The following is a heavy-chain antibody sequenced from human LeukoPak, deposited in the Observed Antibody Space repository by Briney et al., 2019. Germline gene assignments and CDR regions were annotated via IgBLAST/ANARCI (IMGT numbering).Heavy chain of an antibody. CDR2: ISGSGGST. CDR3: ARESQTSHSGWSPQGLSY. D-gene: IGHD6-19*01. Sequence: LAGGSLRLSCAASGFTFSSYAMSWVRQAPGKGLEWVSAISGSGGSTYYADSVKGRFTISRDNSKNTLYLQMNSLRGDDTAVYYCARESQTSHSGWSPQGLSYWGQGTLVTVSS. V-gene: IGHV3-23*01. J-gene: IGHJ4*02. CDR1: GFTFSSYA.